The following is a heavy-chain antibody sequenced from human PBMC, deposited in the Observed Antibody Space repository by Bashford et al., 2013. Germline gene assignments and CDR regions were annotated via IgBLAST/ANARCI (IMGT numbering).Heavy chain of an antibody. Sequence: SETLSLTCTVSGGSISSSSYYWGWIRQPPGRGLEWIGSIYYSGSTYYNPSLKSRVTISVDTSKNQFSLKLSSVTAADTAVYYCARSPSYDILKEYYFDYWGQGTLVTVSS. V-gene: IGHV4-39*01. D-gene: IGHD3-9*01. CDR2: IYYSGST. J-gene: IGHJ4*02. CDR3: ARSPSYDILKEYYFDY. CDR1: GGSISSSSYY.